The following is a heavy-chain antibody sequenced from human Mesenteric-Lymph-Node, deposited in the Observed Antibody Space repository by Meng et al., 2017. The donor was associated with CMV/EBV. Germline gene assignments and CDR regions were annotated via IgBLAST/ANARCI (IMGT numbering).Heavy chain of an antibody. Sequence: GESLKISCAASGFTFSSYAMSWVRQAPGKGLVWVSRINSDGSSTSYADSVKGRFTISRDNAKNTLYLQMNSLRAEDTAVYYCARDGSQLLSYYYYGMDVWGQGTTVTVSS. D-gene: IGHD2-2*01. J-gene: IGHJ6*02. V-gene: IGHV3-74*01. CDR2: INSDGSST. CDR3: ARDGSQLLSYYYYGMDV. CDR1: GFTFSSYA.